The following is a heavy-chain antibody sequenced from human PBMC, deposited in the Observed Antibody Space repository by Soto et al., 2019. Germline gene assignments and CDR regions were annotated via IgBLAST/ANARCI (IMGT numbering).Heavy chain of an antibody. Sequence: ASVKVSCKASGYSITSQSMHWVRQAPGQRLEWMGWINAGNGNTKYSQKFQGQVTISADKSISTAYLQWSSLKASDTAMYYCAMGPLGYYYDSSGYFDYWGQGTLVTVSS. D-gene: IGHD3-22*01. CDR3: AMGPLGYYYDSSGYFDY. CDR2: INAGNGNT. CDR1: GYSITSQS. J-gene: IGHJ4*02. V-gene: IGHV1-3*01.